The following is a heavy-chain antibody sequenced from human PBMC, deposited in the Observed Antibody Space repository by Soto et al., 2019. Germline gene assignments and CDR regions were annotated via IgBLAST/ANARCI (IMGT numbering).Heavy chain of an antibody. CDR3: AKKRRQQRKNGMDV. Sequence: GGSLRLSCAASGFTFSSYAMSWVRQAPGKGLEWVSAISGSGGSTYYADSVKGRFTISRDNSKNTLYLQMNSLRAEDTAVYYCAKKRRQQRKNGMDVWGQGTTVTVSS. D-gene: IGHD6-13*01. CDR1: GFTFSSYA. J-gene: IGHJ6*02. V-gene: IGHV3-23*01. CDR2: ISGSGGST.